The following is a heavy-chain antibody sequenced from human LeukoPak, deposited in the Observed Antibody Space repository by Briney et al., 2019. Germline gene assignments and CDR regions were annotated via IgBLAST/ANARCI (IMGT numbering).Heavy chain of an antibody. J-gene: IGHJ4*02. CDR1: GGSISNSSYY. CDR3: ARHVLTAGTDY. V-gene: IGHV4-39*01. CDR2: IYYSGST. D-gene: IGHD7-27*01. Sequence: KPSETLSPTCTVSGGSISNSSYYWGWIRQPPGKGLEWIGGIYYSGSTYYNPSLKSRVTISVDTSKNQFSLKLSSVTAADTAVYYCARHVLTAGTDYWGQGTLVTVSS.